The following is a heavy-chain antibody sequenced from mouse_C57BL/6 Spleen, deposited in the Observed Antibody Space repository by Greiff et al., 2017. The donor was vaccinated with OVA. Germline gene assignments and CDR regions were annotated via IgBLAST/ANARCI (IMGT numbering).Heavy chain of an antibody. CDR1: GYTFTSYW. Sequence: QVQLQQPGAELVKPGASVKLSCKASGYTFTSYWMHWVKQRPGQGLEWIGMIHPNSGSTNYNEKFKSKATLTVDKSSSTAYMQLSSLTSEDSAVYYCARTPHVATDFDYMSKGTTLTVTA. D-gene: IGHD1-1*01. CDR3: ARTPHVATDFDY. J-gene: IGHJ2*01. V-gene: IGHV1-64*01. CDR2: IHPNSGST.